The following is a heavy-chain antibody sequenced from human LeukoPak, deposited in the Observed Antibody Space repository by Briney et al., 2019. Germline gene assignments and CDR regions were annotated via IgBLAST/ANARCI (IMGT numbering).Heavy chain of an antibody. Sequence: SETLSLTCAVYGGSSSGYYWSWIRQPPGKGLEWIGEINHSGSTNYNPSLKSRVTISVDTSKNQFSLKLSPVTAADTAVYYCARGDIVVVPAARLFDYWGQGTLVTVSS. D-gene: IGHD2-2*01. CDR3: ARGDIVVVPAARLFDY. J-gene: IGHJ4*02. CDR2: INHSGST. V-gene: IGHV4-34*01. CDR1: GGSSSGYY.